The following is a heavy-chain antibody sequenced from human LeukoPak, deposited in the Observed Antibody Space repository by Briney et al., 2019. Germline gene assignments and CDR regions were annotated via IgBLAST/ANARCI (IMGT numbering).Heavy chain of an antibody. V-gene: IGHV4-59*08. CDR3: AVNSTRRTFDI. CDR1: GGSISTYY. D-gene: IGHD2-8*01. CDR2: VYYSGST. J-gene: IGHJ3*02. Sequence: SETLSLTCTVSGGSISTYYWSWIRQSPGKGLERIGSVYYSGSTNYNPSLKSRVSISVDTSKNQFSLELSSVTAAYTAVYDCAVNSTRRTFDIWGQGTMVTVSS.